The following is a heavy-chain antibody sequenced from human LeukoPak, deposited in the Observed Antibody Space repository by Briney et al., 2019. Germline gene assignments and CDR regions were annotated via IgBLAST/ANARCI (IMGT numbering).Heavy chain of an antibody. CDR1: GGSISSYY. Sequence: PSETLSLTCTVSGGSISSYYWSWIRQPPGKGLEWIGSIYCSGNTYYNPSLKSRVTISVDTSKNQFSLKLSSVTAADTAVYYCARVHCGGDCARGYYFDYWGQGTLVTVSS. CDR2: IYCSGNT. V-gene: IGHV4-59*12. D-gene: IGHD2-21*02. J-gene: IGHJ4*02. CDR3: ARVHCGGDCARGYYFDY.